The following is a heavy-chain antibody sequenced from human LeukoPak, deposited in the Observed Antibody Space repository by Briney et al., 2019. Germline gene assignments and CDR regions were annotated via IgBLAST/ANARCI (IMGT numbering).Heavy chain of an antibody. V-gene: IGHV3-23*01. Sequence: GGSLRLSCAASGSTFSGYAMSWVRQAPGKGLEWVSVISGSGISTYNADSVKGRFTISRDNSKNTLYLQMNSLKAEDTAVYYCAKADYYDSNTYRAQFIQHWGQGTLVTVSS. J-gene: IGHJ1*01. CDR3: AKADYYDSNTYRAQFIQH. CDR1: GSTFSGYA. D-gene: IGHD3-22*01. CDR2: ISGSGIST.